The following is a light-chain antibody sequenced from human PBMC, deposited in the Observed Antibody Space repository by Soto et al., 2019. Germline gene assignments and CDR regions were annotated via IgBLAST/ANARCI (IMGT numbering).Light chain of an antibody. CDR1: QSVSSNS. CDR2: AAS. CDR3: QQYGRSPLT. J-gene: IGKJ1*01. Sequence: EVVLTQSPGTLPLSPGERATLSCRASQSVSSNSLAWYQQKPGQAPRLLIYAASSRATGIPDRFSGSGSGTDFTLTMSRLEPEDVAVYYCQQYGRSPLTFGQGTKVEIK. V-gene: IGKV3-20*01.